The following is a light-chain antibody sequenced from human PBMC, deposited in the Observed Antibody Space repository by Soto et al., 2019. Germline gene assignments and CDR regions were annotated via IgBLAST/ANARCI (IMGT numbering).Light chain of an antibody. CDR1: QSVSND. CDR2: GAS. Sequence: EIVMTQSPATLSVSRGERATLSCRASQSVSNDLAWYQQKPGQAPRLLIYGASTRATGIPARFSGSGSGTEFTLTISSLLSEVFAVYYCQQYNNWPRTFGQGTKVEIK. CDR3: QQYNNWPRT. V-gene: IGKV3-15*01. J-gene: IGKJ1*01.